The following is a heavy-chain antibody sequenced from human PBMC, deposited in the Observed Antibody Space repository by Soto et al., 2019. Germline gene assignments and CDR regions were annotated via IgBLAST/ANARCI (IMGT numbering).Heavy chain of an antibody. Sequence: SVKVSCKASGGTFSSNAISWVRQAPGQGLEWMGGIIPIFGTANYAQKFQGRVTITADESTSTAYMELSSLRSEDTAAYYCARSGLAVAGTLPDYWGQGTLVTVS. CDR2: IIPIFGTA. CDR3: ARSGLAVAGTLPDY. J-gene: IGHJ4*02. D-gene: IGHD6-19*01. CDR1: GGTFSSNA. V-gene: IGHV1-69*13.